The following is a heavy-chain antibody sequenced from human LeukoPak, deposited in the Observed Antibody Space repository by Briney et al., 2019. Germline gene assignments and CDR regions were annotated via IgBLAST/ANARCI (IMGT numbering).Heavy chain of an antibody. CDR1: GGSISSYH. D-gene: IGHD6-13*01. CDR2: IYTSGST. Sequence: SETLSLTCSVSGGSISSYHWGWIRQSPGKGLEWIGYIYTSGSTKYVPSLKSRLTISVDTSKNQFSLKLTSVTASDTAVYYCGGRRAAPGTPIDYWGQGALVTVSS. CDR3: GGRRAAPGTPIDY. J-gene: IGHJ4*02. V-gene: IGHV4-4*09.